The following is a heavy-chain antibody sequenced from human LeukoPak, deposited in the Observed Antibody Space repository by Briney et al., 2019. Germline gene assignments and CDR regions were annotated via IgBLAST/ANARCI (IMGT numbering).Heavy chain of an antibody. CDR2: IWYDGTNK. CDR3: ARDLRSCSGGECYEYKWFDP. V-gene: IGHV3-33*01. D-gene: IGHD2-21*01. CDR1: GFAFSSFG. J-gene: IGHJ5*02. Sequence: QPGGSLRLSCAASGFAFSSFGMHWVRQAPGKGLEWVAVIWYDGTNKYYADSVRGRFTISRHNSNNTLYLQMRSLRPDDTAVYYCARDLRSCSGGECYEYKWFDPWGQGTLVTVSS.